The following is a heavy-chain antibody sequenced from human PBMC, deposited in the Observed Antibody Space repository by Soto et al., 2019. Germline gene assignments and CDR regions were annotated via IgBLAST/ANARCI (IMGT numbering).Heavy chain of an antibody. J-gene: IGHJ5*02. D-gene: IGHD2-2*01. CDR3: ARGVVVVPAAIPGWFDP. Sequence: QVPLVQSGAEVKKPGASVKVSCKASGYTFTGYYMHWVRQAPGQGLEWMGWINPNSGGTNYAQKFQGWVTMTRDTSISTAYMELSRLRSDDTAVYYCARGVVVVPAAIPGWFDPWGQGTLVTVSS. CDR2: INPNSGGT. CDR1: GYTFTGYY. V-gene: IGHV1-2*04.